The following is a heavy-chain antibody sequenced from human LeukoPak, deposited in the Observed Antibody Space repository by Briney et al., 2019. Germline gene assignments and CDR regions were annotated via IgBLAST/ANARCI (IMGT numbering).Heavy chain of an antibody. CDR3: ARVGQGYYGSGSYYIPYYYYGMDV. Sequence: GGSLRLSCAASGFTFSSYAMHWVRKAPGKGLEWVAVISYDGSNKYYADSVKGRFTISRDNSKTTLYLQMNSLRAEDTAVYYCARVGQGYYGSGSYYIPYYYYGMDVWGQGTTVTVSS. J-gene: IGHJ6*02. D-gene: IGHD3-10*01. CDR2: ISYDGSNK. V-gene: IGHV3-30*04. CDR1: GFTFSSYA.